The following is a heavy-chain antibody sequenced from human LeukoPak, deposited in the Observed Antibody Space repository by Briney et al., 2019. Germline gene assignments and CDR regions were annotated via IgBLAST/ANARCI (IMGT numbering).Heavy chain of an antibody. J-gene: IGHJ4*02. CDR2: IYPGDSDT. V-gene: IGHV5-51*01. CDR3: ARTHYGSGSYVDY. CDR1: GYSSTSYW. D-gene: IGHD3-10*01. Sequence: GESLRISCKGSGYSSTSYWIGWVRQMPGKGLEWMGIIYPGDSDTRYSPSFQGQVTISADKSISTAYLQWSSLKASDTAMYYCARTHYGSGSYVDYWGQGTLVTVSS.